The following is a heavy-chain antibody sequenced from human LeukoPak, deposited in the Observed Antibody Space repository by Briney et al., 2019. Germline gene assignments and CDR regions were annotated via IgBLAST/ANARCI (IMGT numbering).Heavy chain of an antibody. CDR2: ISWNSGSI. D-gene: IGHD1-26*01. CDR1: GFTFDDYA. Sequence: QTGGSLRLSCAASGFTFDDYAMHWVRQAPGKGLEWVSGISWNSGSIGYADSVKGRFTISRDNAKNSLYLQMNSLRAEDTALYYCAKGYSGSYSTWFDPWGQGALVTVSS. J-gene: IGHJ5*02. V-gene: IGHV3-9*01. CDR3: AKGYSGSYSTWFDP.